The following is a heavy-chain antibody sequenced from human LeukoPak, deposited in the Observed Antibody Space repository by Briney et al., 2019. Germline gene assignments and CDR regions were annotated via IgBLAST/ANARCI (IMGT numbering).Heavy chain of an antibody. V-gene: IGHV1-24*01. CDR2: FDPEDDEI. Sequence: ASVNVSCKVSGYTLTELSMHWVRQAPGKGREWMGGFDPEDDEIIYAQRSQGRVTMTEDASKDTAYMELRSLRSEDTAVYYCATETGNFYFYSWGQGTLVTVSS. J-gene: IGHJ4*02. CDR1: GYTLTELS. D-gene: IGHD1-7*01. CDR3: ATETGNFYFYS.